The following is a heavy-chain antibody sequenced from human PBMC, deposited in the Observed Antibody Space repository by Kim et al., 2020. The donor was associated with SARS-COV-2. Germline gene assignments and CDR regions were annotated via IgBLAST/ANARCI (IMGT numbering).Heavy chain of an antibody. Sequence: NPALKSRVTISVDTSKNQFSLKLSSVTAADTAVYYCARDLGLPTYGMDVWGQGTTVTVSS. V-gene: IGHV4-34*01. D-gene: IGHD5-12*01. CDR3: ARDLGLPTYGMDV. J-gene: IGHJ6*02.